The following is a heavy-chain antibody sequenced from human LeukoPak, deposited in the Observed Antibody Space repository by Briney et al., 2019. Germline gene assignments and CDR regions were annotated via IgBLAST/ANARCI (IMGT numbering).Heavy chain of an antibody. D-gene: IGHD3-22*01. CDR2: INSDGSST. CDR1: GFTFSRYW. V-gene: IGHV3-74*01. CDR3: ARVEDYYYDSSIDNFDY. J-gene: IGHJ4*02. Sequence: GGSLRLSCAASGFTFSRYWMHWVRQAPGKGLVWVSRINSDGSSTSYGDSVKGRFTISRDNAKNTLYLQMNSLRAEDTAVYYCARVEDYYYDSSIDNFDYWGQGTLVTVSS.